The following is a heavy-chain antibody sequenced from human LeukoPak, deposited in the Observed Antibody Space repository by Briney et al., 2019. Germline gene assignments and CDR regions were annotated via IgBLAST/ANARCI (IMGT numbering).Heavy chain of an antibody. Sequence: PSETLSLTCTVSGGSLNSYYWSWIRQPPGKGLEWIGFITHSGGTNFDPSLGGRVTISVDTSKNQFSLSLTSMTAADTAVYFCARGRISNWGFEGTLFDAWGQGVLVTVSS. D-gene: IGHD7-27*01. CDR3: ARGRISNWGFEGTLFDA. V-gene: IGHV4-59*01. CDR2: ITHSGGT. CDR1: GGSLNSYY. J-gene: IGHJ4*02.